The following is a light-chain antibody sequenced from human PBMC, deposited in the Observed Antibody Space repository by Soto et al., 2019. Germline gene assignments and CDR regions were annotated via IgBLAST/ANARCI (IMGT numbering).Light chain of an antibody. CDR1: SSDVGASEY. CDR3: TSYTSSYIFV. J-gene: IGLJ2*01. CDR2: QVS. Sequence: QSALTQPPSASGSPGQSVTISCTGTSSDVGASEYVSWYQQHPGKAPKLMIYQVSKRPSGVPDRFSGSRSGNTASLTVSGLQAEDEVDYYCTSYTSSYIFVLGGGTKLTVL. V-gene: IGLV2-8*01.